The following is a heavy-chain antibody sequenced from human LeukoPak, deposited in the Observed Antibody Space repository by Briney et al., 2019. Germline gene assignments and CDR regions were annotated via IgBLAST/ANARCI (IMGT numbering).Heavy chain of an antibody. CDR3: ARGPGIAAAGNFDY. D-gene: IGHD6-13*01. CDR1: DGSISSYY. J-gene: IGHJ4*02. Sequence: PSETLSLTRSVSDGSISSYYWSWIRQPPGKGLEWIGYIYYSGSTNYNPSLKSRVTISVDTSKNQFSLELSSVTAADTAVYYCARGPGIAAAGNFDYWGQGTLVTVSS. V-gene: IGHV4-59*01. CDR2: IYYSGST.